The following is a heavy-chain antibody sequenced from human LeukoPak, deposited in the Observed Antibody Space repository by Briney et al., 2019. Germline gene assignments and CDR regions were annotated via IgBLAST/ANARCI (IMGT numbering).Heavy chain of an antibody. CDR1: GFTFSSYW. Sequence: GGSLRLSCAASGFTFSSYWMSWVRQAPGKGLEWVANIKQDGSEKYYVDSVKGRFTISRDNGKNSLYLQMNSLRAEDTAEYYCARGRSGWPYYYYYYMDVWGKGSTVTVSS. CDR2: IKQDGSEK. D-gene: IGHD6-19*01. CDR3: ARGRSGWPYYYYYYMDV. V-gene: IGHV3-7*01. J-gene: IGHJ6*03.